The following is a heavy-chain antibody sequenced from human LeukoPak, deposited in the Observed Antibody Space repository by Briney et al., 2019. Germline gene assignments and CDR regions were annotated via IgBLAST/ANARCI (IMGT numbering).Heavy chain of an antibody. CDR3: TRGLAVAATSIPFFDY. CDR1: GFTFSRYW. D-gene: IGHD6-19*01. V-gene: IGHV3-7*01. CDR2: IKQDGSEK. Sequence: GGSLRLSCAASGFTFSRYWMSWVRQAPGKGLEWVANIKQDGSEKYYADSVKGRFTISRDNVKNSLFLQMDSLRAEDTAIYYCTRGLAVAATSIPFFDYWGQGTLVTVSS. J-gene: IGHJ4*02.